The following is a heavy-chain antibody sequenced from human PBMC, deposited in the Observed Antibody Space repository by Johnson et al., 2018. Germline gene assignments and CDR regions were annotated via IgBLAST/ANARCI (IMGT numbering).Heavy chain of an antibody. D-gene: IGHD6-25*01. CDR3: AKVSAAAGTQGFQH. Sequence: QVQLVESGGGVVQPGRSLRLSCAASGFTFRNYGMFWVRQAPGKGLEWVAVIWHDGSHKFYADSARGRFTISRDNSRDTLFLQMNSLRAGDTAVYYCAKVSAAAGTQGFQHWGQGTLVTVSS. CDR2: IWHDGSHK. V-gene: IGHV3-33*02. J-gene: IGHJ1*01. CDR1: GFTFRNYG.